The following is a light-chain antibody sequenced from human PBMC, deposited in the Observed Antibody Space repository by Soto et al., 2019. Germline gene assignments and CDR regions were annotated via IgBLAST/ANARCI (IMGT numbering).Light chain of an antibody. CDR2: KAS. Sequence: IQMTQSPSTLSASVGDRVTITCRASQTISNWLAWYQQKPGQAPKLLIYKASTLESGVPSRFSGSGSGTDFTLTISSLQPEDVATYYCQQIYSTPITFGQGTRLEI. CDR3: QQIYSTPIT. V-gene: IGKV1-5*03. J-gene: IGKJ5*01. CDR1: QTISNW.